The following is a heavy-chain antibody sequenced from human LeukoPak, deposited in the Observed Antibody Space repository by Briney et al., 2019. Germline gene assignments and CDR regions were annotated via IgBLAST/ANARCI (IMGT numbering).Heavy chain of an antibody. CDR1: GGSISSSNYY. CDR2: IYYSETT. CDR3: ARQPHVPATVNYFDY. D-gene: IGHD2-2*01. V-gene: IGHV4-39*01. J-gene: IGHJ4*02. Sequence: PSETLSLTCTVSGGSISSSNYYWDWIRQPPGKGLEWIGSIYYSETTYDNPSLKSRVTISVDTSKNQFSLKLSSVTAADTAVYYCARQPHVPATVNYFDYWGQGTLVTVSS.